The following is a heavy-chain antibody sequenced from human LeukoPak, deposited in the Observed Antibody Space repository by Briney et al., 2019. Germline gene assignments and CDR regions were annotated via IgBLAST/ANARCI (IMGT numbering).Heavy chain of an antibody. J-gene: IGHJ6*03. V-gene: IGHV4-59*01. CDR1: GGSISSYY. Sequence: ASETLSLTCTVSGGSISSYYCSWIRQPPAKGLEWSGYSDYSGSTNYNPSLKSRVTISVDTSKNQFSLKLSSVTAADTAVYYCARATHGSGSYYHYYYYYMDVWGKGTTVTVSS. CDR3: ARATHGSGSYYHYYYYYMDV. CDR2: SDYSGST. D-gene: IGHD3-10*01.